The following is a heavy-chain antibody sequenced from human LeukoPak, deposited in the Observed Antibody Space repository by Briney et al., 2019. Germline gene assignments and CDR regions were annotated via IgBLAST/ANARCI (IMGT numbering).Heavy chain of an antibody. V-gene: IGHV4-4*02. CDR2: IYHSGGT. CDR1: GGSISSENW. J-gene: IGHJ4*02. CDR3: AKTSNIWYGYFDY. D-gene: IGHD6-13*01. Sequence: SGTLSFTCAVSGGSISSENWWSWVRQPPGKGLEWIGEIYHSGGTNYNPSLKSRVTVSVDKSTNQFSLTLTSVTAADTAVYYCAKTSNIWYGYFDYWGQGALVAVSS.